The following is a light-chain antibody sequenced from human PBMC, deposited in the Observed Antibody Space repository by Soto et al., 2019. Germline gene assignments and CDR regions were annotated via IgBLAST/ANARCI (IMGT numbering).Light chain of an antibody. J-gene: IGKJ4*01. Sequence: EIVVTQSPGTLSLSPGERATLSCRASQSVSSSYVACYQQKPGQAPRLLIYGASSRATGIPDRFSGSGSGTDSTITISRLKPEVFAVYYCQQYGSSPTFGGGTKVESK. CDR1: QSVSSSY. V-gene: IGKV3-20*01. CDR3: QQYGSSPT. CDR2: GAS.